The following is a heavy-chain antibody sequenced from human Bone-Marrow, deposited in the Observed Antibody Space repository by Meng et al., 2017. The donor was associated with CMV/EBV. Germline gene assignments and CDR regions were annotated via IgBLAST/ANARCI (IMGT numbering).Heavy chain of an antibody. J-gene: IGHJ4*02. CDR2: IKQDGSEK. CDR3: ASNNDFWSGFLDY. Sequence: GESLKISCAASGFTFSSYWMSWVRQAPGKGLEWVANIKQDGSEKYYVDSVKGRFTISRDNAKNPLYLQMNSLRAEDTAVDYCASNNDFWSGFLDYWGQGTLVTVSS. D-gene: IGHD3-3*01. CDR1: GFTFSSYW. V-gene: IGHV3-7*01.